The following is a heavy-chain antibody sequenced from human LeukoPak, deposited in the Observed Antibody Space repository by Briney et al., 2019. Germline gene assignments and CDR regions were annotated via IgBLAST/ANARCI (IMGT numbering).Heavy chain of an antibody. CDR1: GFIFSSYA. D-gene: IGHD4-17*01. Sequence: GGSLRLSCAASGFIFSSYALTWVRQAPGKGLEWVSAISGGGDNTYYADSVKGRFTISRDNSKNTLFLAMNSLRPEDTAIYYCAKTLTTAYYYFGMDVWGQGTTVTVSS. V-gene: IGHV3-23*01. CDR3: AKTLTTAYYYFGMDV. CDR2: ISGGGDNT. J-gene: IGHJ6*02.